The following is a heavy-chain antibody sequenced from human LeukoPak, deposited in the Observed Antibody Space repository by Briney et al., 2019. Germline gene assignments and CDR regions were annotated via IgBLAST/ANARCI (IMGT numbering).Heavy chain of an antibody. J-gene: IGHJ4*02. Sequence: APVKVSCKASGYTFTSYGISWVRQAPGQGLEWMGWISAYNGNTNYAQKLQGRVTMTTDTSTSTAYMELRSLRSDDTAVYYCARVWGEYDYGGNSYYFDYWGQGTLVTVSS. CDR1: GYTFTSYG. V-gene: IGHV1-18*01. D-gene: IGHD4-23*01. CDR2: ISAYNGNT. CDR3: ARVWGEYDYGGNSYYFDY.